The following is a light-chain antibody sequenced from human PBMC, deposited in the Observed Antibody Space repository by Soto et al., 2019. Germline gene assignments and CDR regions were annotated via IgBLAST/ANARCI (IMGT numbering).Light chain of an antibody. V-gene: IGLV2-23*02. CDR1: SSDVGSYNL. CDR2: EVS. J-gene: IGLJ1*01. Sequence: QSVLTQPASVSGSPGQSITISCTGTSSDVGSYNLVSWYQQHPGKAPKLMIYEVSKRSSGVSNRFSGSKSGNTASLTISGLQAEDEADYYCCSYAGSSYVFGTGTKVTVL. CDR3: CSYAGSSYV.